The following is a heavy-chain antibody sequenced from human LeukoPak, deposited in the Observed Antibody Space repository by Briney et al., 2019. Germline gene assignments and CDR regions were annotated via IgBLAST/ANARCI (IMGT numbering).Heavy chain of an antibody. Sequence: PSETLSLTCTVSGGSISSYYWSWIRQPPGKGLEWIGYIYYSGSTYYNPSLKSRVTISVDTSKNQFSLKLSSVTAADTAVYYCARGTSSPIFWSGYFYYGMDVWGQGTTVTVSS. CDR1: GGSISSYY. CDR2: IYYSGST. CDR3: ARGTSSPIFWSGYFYYGMDV. D-gene: IGHD3-3*01. J-gene: IGHJ6*02. V-gene: IGHV4-30-4*08.